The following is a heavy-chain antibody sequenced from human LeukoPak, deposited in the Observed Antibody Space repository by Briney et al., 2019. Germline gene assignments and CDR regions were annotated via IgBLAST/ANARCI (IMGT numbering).Heavy chain of an antibody. D-gene: IGHD2-15*01. CDR1: GFTFSSYG. CDR2: ISYDGSNK. CDR3: VLVSGYSLVSPDY. V-gene: IGHV3-30*03. Sequence: PGGSLRLSCAASGFTFSSYGMHWVRQAPGKGLEWVAVISYDGSNKYYADSVKGRFTISRDNSKNTLYLQMNSLRAEDAAVYYCVLVSGYSLVSPDYWGQGTLVTVSS. J-gene: IGHJ4*02.